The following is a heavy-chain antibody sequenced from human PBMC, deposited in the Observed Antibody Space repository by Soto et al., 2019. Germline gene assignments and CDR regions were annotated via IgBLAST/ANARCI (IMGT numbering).Heavy chain of an antibody. D-gene: IGHD1-1*01. J-gene: IGHJ3*02. Sequence: VKVSCKASGYTFTSYGISWVRQAPGQGLEWMGWISAYNGNTNYAQKLQGRVTMTRDTSTITAYMELRSLRSDDTAVYYSAADPPNEENDAFDIWGQGTMVSVSS. CDR3: AADPPNEENDAFDI. CDR1: GYTFTSYG. V-gene: IGHV1-18*01. CDR2: ISAYNGNT.